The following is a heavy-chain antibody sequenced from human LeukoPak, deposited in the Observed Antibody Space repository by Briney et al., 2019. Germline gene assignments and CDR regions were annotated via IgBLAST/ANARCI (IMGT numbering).Heavy chain of an antibody. Sequence: PGGSRRLSCAASGFTFSSYGMHWVRQAPDKGLEWVAFIRYDGSNKDFADSVKGRFTISRDNSKNTLYLQMNSLRADDTAVYYCAKATHSGYARGPNGDYWGQGTLVIVSS. CDR1: GFTFSSYG. CDR3: AKATHSGYARGPNGDY. D-gene: IGHD5-12*01. CDR2: IRYDGSNK. J-gene: IGHJ4*02. V-gene: IGHV3-30*02.